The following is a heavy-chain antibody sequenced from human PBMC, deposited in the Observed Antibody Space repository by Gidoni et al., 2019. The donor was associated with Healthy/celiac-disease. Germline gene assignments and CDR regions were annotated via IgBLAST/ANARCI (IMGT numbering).Heavy chain of an antibody. D-gene: IGHD3-3*01. CDR1: GFTFADYA. V-gene: IGHV3-9*01. J-gene: IGHJ4*02. Sequence: EVQLVESGGGLVQPGRSLRLSCAASGFTFADYAMHWVRQAPGKGLEWVSGISWNSGSIGYAVSVKGRFTISRDNAKNSLYLQMNSLRAEDTALYYCAKDWSGYLKYYFDYWGQGTLVTVSS. CDR3: AKDWSGYLKYYFDY. CDR2: ISWNSGSI.